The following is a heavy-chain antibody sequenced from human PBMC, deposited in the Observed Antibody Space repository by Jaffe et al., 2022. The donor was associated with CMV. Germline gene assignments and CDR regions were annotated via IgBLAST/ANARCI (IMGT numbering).Heavy chain of an antibody. CDR3: AKDIGGTIAENWFDP. D-gene: IGHD6-13*01. CDR1: GFTFDDYA. V-gene: IGHV3-9*01. Sequence: EVQLVESGGGLVQPGRSLRLSCAASGFTFDDYAMHWVRQAPGKGLEWVSGISWNSGSIGYADSVKGRFTISRDNAKNSLYLQMNSLRAEDTALYYCAKDIGGTIAENWFDPWGQGTLVTVSS. CDR2: ISWNSGSI. J-gene: IGHJ5*02.